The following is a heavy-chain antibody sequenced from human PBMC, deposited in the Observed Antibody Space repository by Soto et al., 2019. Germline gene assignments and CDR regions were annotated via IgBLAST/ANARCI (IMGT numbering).Heavy chain of an antibody. V-gene: IGHV3-33*01. D-gene: IGHD4-17*01. CDR2: IWYDGSNK. CDR1: GFTFSSYG. Sequence: GGSLRLSCAASGFTFSSYGMHWVRQAPGKGLEWVAVIWYDGSNKYYADSVKGRFTISRDNSKNTLYLQMNSLRAEDTAVYYCASVSGSSYGDNEGAFDIWGQGTMVTVSS. J-gene: IGHJ3*02. CDR3: ASVSGSSYGDNEGAFDI.